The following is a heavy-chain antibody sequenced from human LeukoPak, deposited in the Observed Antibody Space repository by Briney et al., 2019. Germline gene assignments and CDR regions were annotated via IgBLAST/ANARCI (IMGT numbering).Heavy chain of an antibody. CDR1: GYTFPSYG. Sequence: ASVKVSCKASGYTFPSYGISGVRQAPGQGLEGMGWISAYNGNTNYAQKLQGRVTMPTETSTSTAYMELRSLRSDNAAVYNCAVAARFLGSFDYWGQGTLVTVSS. V-gene: IGHV1-18*01. CDR2: ISAYNGNT. J-gene: IGHJ4*02. D-gene: IGHD6-6*01. CDR3: AVAARFLGSFDY.